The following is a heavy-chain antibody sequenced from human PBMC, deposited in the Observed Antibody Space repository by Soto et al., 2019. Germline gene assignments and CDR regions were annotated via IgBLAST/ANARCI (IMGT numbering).Heavy chain of an antibody. CDR3: ARHLSRWEDIVVVPAATYYYYYGMDV. CDR1: GGSISSSSYY. D-gene: IGHD2-2*01. V-gene: IGHV4-39*01. Sequence: QLQLQESGPGLVKPSETLSLTCTVSGGSISSSSYYWGWIRQPPGKGLEWIGSIYYSGSTYYNPSLKSRVTISVDTSKNQFSLKLSSVTAADTAVYYCARHLSRWEDIVVVPAATYYYYYGMDVWGQGTTVTVSS. CDR2: IYYSGST. J-gene: IGHJ6*02.